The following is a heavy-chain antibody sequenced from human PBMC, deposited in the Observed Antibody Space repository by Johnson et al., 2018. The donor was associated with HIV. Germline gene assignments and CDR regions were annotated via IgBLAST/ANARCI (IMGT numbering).Heavy chain of an antibody. V-gene: IGHV3-7*02. Sequence: VQLVESGGGLVQPGGSPRLSCAASGFTFSNYWMTWVRQAPGKGLEWVANIQQDGSDTYYVDSVKGRFTISRDNAKNSLYLQMNSLRAEDTAGYYCVRRFYDSSAFDIWGQGTLVTVSS. CDR1: GFTFSNYW. CDR3: VRRFYDSSAFDI. CDR2: IQQDGSDT. D-gene: IGHD3-22*01. J-gene: IGHJ3*02.